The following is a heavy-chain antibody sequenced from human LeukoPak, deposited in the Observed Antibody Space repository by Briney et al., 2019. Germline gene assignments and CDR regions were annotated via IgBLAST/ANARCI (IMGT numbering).Heavy chain of an antibody. Sequence: TGRSLRLSCAASGFTSSSYGMHWVRQAPGKGLEWVAVISYDGSNKYYADSVKGRFTISRDNSKNTLYLQMNSLRAEDTAVYYCAKSWEQWLVRGFDYWGQGTLVTVSS. D-gene: IGHD6-19*01. V-gene: IGHV3-30*18. CDR2: ISYDGSNK. J-gene: IGHJ4*02. CDR1: GFTSSSYG. CDR3: AKSWEQWLVRGFDY.